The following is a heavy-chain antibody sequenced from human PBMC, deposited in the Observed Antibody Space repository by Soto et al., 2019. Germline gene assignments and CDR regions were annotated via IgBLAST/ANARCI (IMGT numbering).Heavy chain of an antibody. CDR3: ATSGSYSGTYPGRFDP. Sequence: EVQMLASGGGLVQPGGSLRLSCAASGFTFNSYAMSWVRQAPGTGLEWVSAISGSGARTFYADSVQGRFIISRDNSKNTLFLQMNSLRVDVTALDYCATSGSYSGTYPGRFDPWGQGTLVTVYS. J-gene: IGHJ5*02. CDR2: ISGSGART. V-gene: IGHV3-23*01. D-gene: IGHD1-26*01. CDR1: GFTFNSYA.